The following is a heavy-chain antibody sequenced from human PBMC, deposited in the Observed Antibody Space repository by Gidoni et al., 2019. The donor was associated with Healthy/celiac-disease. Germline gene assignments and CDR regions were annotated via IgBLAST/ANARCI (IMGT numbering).Heavy chain of an antibody. D-gene: IGHD6-19*01. CDR1: GGSSSSSSYY. CDR2: IYYSGST. CDR3: ARCPIAVACTCFDY. V-gene: IGHV4-39*01. J-gene: IGHJ4*02. Sequence: QLQLQESGPGMVKPTETLSLTCTVAGGSSSSSSYYWGWIRPPPGKGLVWIGSIYYSGSTYYHPSLKSRVTISVDTSKNQFSLKLSSVSAADTAVYYCARCPIAVACTCFDYWGQGTLVTVSS.